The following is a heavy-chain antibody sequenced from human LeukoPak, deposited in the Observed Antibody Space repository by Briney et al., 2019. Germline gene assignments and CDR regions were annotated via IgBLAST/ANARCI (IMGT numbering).Heavy chain of an antibody. D-gene: IGHD5-18*01. CDR2: ISYDGSNK. J-gene: IGHJ4*02. CDR1: GFTFSSYG. Sequence: PGGSLRLSCAASGFTFSSYGMHWVRQAPGKGLEWVAVISYDGSNKYYADSVKGRFTISRDNAKNSLYLQMNSLRAEDTAVYYCASTGYSYGYAAIDYWGQGTLVTVSS. V-gene: IGHV3-30*03. CDR3: ASTGYSYGYAAIDY.